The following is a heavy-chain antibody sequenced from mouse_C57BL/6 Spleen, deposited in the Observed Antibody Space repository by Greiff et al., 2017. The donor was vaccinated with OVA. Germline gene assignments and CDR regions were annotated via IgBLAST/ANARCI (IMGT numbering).Heavy chain of an antibody. CDR3: AREEDGYSNSFAY. J-gene: IGHJ3*01. D-gene: IGHD2-5*01. Sequence: EVKVVESEGGLVQPGSSMKLSCTASGFTFSDYYMAWVRQVPEKGLEWVANINYDGSSTYYLDSLKSRFIISRDNAKNILYLQMSSLKSEDTATYYCAREEDGYSNSFAYWGQGTLVTVSA. CDR2: INYDGSST. CDR1: GFTFSDYY. V-gene: IGHV5-16*01.